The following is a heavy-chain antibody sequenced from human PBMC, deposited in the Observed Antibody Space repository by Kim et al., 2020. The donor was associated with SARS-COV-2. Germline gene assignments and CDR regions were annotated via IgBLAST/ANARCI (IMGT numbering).Heavy chain of an antibody. V-gene: IGHV3-53*04. J-gene: IGHJ3*02. CDR2: IYSGGST. Sequence: GGSLRLSCAASGFTVSRNYMTWVRQAPGKGLEWLSVIYSGGSTYYADSVKGRFTISRHNSKNTLYLQMNSLTDADTAVYYCAWGDDAFDIWGQGTMVIVSS. D-gene: IGHD3-16*01. CDR1: GFTVSRNY. CDR3: AWGDDAFDI.